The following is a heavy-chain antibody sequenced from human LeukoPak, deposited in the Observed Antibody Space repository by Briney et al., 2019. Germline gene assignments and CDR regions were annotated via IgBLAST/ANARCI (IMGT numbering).Heavy chain of an antibody. CDR3: AKDRSGSYTDYFDY. CDR1: GFTFSSYG. D-gene: IGHD1-26*01. CDR2: IWYDGSNK. J-gene: IGHJ4*02. V-gene: IGHV3-30*02. Sequence: WGPLRLSCAASGFTFSSYGMHWVRQAPGKGLEWVAVIWYDGSNKYYADSVKGRFTISRDNSKNTLYLQMNSLRAEDTAVYYCAKDRSGSYTDYFDYWGQGTLVTVSS.